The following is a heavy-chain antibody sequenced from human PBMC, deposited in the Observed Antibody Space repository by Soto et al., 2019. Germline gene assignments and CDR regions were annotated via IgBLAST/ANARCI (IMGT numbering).Heavy chain of an antibody. CDR3: ASLFYYDSSGFYYFFDY. J-gene: IGHJ4*02. CDR1: GGSISTSSHY. CDR2: IYYSGST. V-gene: IGHV4-39*01. Sequence: ASETLSLTCTVSGGSISTSSHYWGWIRQPPGKGLEWIGYIYYSGSTYYNPSLKSRVTISVDTSKSQFSLKLSSVTAADTAVYYCASLFYYDSSGFYYFFDYWGQGTLVTVSS. D-gene: IGHD3-22*01.